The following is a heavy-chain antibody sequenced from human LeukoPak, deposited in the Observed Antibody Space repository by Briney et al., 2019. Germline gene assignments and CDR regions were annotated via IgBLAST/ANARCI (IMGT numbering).Heavy chain of an antibody. CDR1: GFTFSIYW. CDR2: INGDGSTT. Sequence: GGSLRLSCAASGFTFSIYWMHWVRQATGKGLVRVSRINGDGSTTNYADSVKGRFSISRDNAKKTLYLQMNSLRVEDTAVYYCARELPFDYWGQGTLVTVSS. CDR3: ARELPFDY. J-gene: IGHJ4*02. D-gene: IGHD1-26*01. V-gene: IGHV3-74*01.